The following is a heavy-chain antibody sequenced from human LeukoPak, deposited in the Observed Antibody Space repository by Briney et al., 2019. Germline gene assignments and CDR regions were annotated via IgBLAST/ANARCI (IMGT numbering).Heavy chain of an antibody. CDR3: AGLTDYYDSSGYYDY. J-gene: IGHJ4*02. D-gene: IGHD3-22*01. CDR2: IYYSGST. CDR1: GGSISSHY. V-gene: IGHV4-59*11. Sequence: SETLSLTCTVSGGSISSHYWSWIRQPPGKGLEWIGYIYYSGSTNYSPSLKSRVTISVDTSKNQFSLKLSSVTAADTAVYYCAGLTDYYDSSGYYDYWGQGTLVTVSS.